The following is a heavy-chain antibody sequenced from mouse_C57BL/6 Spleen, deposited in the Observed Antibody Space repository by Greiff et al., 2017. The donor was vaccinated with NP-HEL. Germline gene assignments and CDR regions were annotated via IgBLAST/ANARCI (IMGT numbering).Heavy chain of an antibody. CDR2: INPGSGGT. J-gene: IGHJ2*01. CDR1: GYAFTNYL. D-gene: IGHD1-1*02. Sequence: VQLHQSGAELVRPGTSVKVSCKASGYAFTNYLIEWVKQRPGQGLEWIGVINPGSGGTNYNEKFKGKATLTADKSSSTAYMQLSSLTSEDSAVYFCASRGGKDYWGQGTTLTVSS. V-gene: IGHV1-54*01. CDR3: ASRGGKDY.